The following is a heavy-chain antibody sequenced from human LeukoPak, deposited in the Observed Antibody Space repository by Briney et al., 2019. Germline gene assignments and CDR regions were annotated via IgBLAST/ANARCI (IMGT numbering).Heavy chain of an antibody. D-gene: IGHD1-26*01. J-gene: IGHJ4*02. CDR2: INSDGSST. Sequence: QPGGSLRLSCAASGFTFSYYWVHWVRQVPGKGLVWVSRINSDGSSTTYADSVKGRFTISRDNAKNTVYLQMNSLRAEDTAVYYCARGADAAYDYWGQGTLVTVSS. CDR3: ARGADAAYDY. V-gene: IGHV3-74*01. CDR1: GFTFSYYW.